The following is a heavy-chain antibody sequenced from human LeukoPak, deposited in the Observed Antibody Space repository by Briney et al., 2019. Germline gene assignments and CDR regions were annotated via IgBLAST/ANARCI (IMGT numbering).Heavy chain of an antibody. CDR3: ARALDYYDSSGYGL. CDR1: GDSISSYY. CDR2: IYYSGST. V-gene: IGHV4-59*01. J-gene: IGHJ4*02. Sequence: PSETLSLTCTVSGDSISSYYWSWIRQPPGKGLEWIGYIYYSGSTNYNPSLKSRVTISVDTSKNQFSLKLSSVTAADTAVYYCARALDYYDSSGYGLWGQGTLVTVSS. D-gene: IGHD3-22*01.